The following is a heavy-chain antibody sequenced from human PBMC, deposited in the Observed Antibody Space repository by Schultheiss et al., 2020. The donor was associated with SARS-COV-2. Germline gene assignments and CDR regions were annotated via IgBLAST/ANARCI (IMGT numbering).Heavy chain of an antibody. V-gene: IGHV3-30-3*01. J-gene: IGHJ4*02. CDR2: ISYDGSNK. Sequence: GGSLRLSCAASGFTFSSYAMHWVRQAPGKGLEWVAVISYDGSNKYYADSVKGRFTISRDNAKNSLYLQMNSLRAEDTAVYYCARDAVEYSSDWYGDAIDYWGQGTLVTVSS. D-gene: IGHD6-19*01. CDR1: GFTFSSYA. CDR3: ARDAVEYSSDWYGDAIDY.